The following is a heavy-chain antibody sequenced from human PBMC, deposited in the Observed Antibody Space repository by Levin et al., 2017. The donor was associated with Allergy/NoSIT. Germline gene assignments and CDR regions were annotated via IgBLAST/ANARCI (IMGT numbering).Heavy chain of an antibody. J-gene: IGHJ4*02. Sequence: PSETLSLTCTVSGGSISSYYWSWIRQPPGKGLEWIGYIYYSGSTNYNPSLKSRVTISVDTSKNQFSLKLSSVTAADTAVYYCARGPRRGYSGIYFDYWGQGTLVTVSS. CDR1: GGSISSYY. CDR3: ARGPRRGYSGIYFDY. V-gene: IGHV4-59*08. CDR2: IYYSGST. D-gene: IGHD5-12*01.